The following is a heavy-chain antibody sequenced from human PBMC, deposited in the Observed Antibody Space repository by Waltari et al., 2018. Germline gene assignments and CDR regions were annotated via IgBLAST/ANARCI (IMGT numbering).Heavy chain of an antibody. CDR1: GASVTTTSYY. J-gene: IGHJ4*02. CDR3: ARRWGGRLGPANERPPFDL. D-gene: IGHD2-15*01. Sequence: QVQLQESGPRLVKPSETLSLTCSVSGASVTTTSYYWGWIRQSPGKGLEWIGSAYFSGNTYYNPSLSSRVSISIDESKNQFSLKLTSVTVADTSTYFCARRWGGRLGPANERPPFDLWGQGILVTVSS. V-gene: IGHV4-39*01. CDR2: AYFSGNT.